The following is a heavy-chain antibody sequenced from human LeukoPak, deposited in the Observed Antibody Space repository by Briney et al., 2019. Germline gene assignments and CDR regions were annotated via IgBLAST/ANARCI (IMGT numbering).Heavy chain of an antibody. CDR2: ISGRDSTT. Sequence: GGSLRLSCAASGFTFSSYAMSWVRQAPGKGLEWVSGISGRDSTTYYADSVKGRFTISRDNSKNTLYLQMNSLRAEDTAVYYCATADVGRRIAARRYYYYYYMDVWGKGTTVTISS. D-gene: IGHD6-6*01. J-gene: IGHJ6*03. CDR3: ATADVGRRIAARRYYYYYYMDV. CDR1: GFTFSSYA. V-gene: IGHV3-23*01.